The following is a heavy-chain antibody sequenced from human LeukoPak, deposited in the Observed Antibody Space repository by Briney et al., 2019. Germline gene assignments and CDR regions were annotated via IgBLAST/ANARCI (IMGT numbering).Heavy chain of an antibody. CDR1: GFTFSSYS. CDR2: ISSSSSYI. CDR3: ARVGSPQTKNRLGYYYYGMDV. D-gene: IGHD3-16*01. J-gene: IGHJ6*02. V-gene: IGHV3-21*01. Sequence: GGSLRLSCAASGFTFSSYSMNWVRQAPGKGLEWVSSISSSSSYIYYADSVKGRFTISRDNAKNSLYLQMNSLRAEDTAVYYCARVGSPQTKNRLGYYYYGMDVWGQGTTVTVSS.